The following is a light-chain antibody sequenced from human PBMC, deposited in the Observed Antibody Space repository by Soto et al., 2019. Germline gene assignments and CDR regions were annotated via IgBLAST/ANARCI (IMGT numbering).Light chain of an antibody. CDR1: ESVSTF. Sequence: EIVLTQSPATLSLSPGERATLSCRASESVSTFLAWYQQKPGQAPRLLIYEASSRATGIPARFSGGGSGTVFTLTISRLEPEDFAVYYCQQRSNWPPALSFGGGTKVDIK. CDR2: EAS. J-gene: IGKJ4*01. CDR3: QQRSNWPPALS. V-gene: IGKV3-11*01.